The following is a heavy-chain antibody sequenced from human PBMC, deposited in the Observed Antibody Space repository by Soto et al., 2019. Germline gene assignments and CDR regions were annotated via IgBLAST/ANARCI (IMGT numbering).Heavy chain of an antibody. CDR3: ARGLYCGGGCYSHFDY. J-gene: IGHJ4*02. V-gene: IGHV1-69*01. CDR2: IIPIFGTT. CDR1: GGTFSNYP. D-gene: IGHD2-21*02. Sequence: VQLVQSGAEVKKPGSSVKVSCKASGGTFSNYPFIWVRQAPGQGLDWMGGIIPIFGTTDYGQRFQGRVTITADESTNTAYMELISVRSDDTAVYYCARGLYCGGGCYSHFDYWGQGTLVTVSS.